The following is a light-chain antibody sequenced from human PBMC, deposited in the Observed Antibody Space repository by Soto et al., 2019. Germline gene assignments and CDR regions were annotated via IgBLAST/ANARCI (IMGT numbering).Light chain of an antibody. CDR2: DVS. V-gene: IGLV2-14*03. CDR3: SSYTSSNTYV. Sequence: QSALTQPASVSGSPGQSITISCTGTISDVSGYNFVSWYQQYPGEAPKLMIYDVSNRPSRVSNRFSAAKSGNTASLTSAGLQAEDEADYYCSSYTSSNTYVFGTGTKVTVL. J-gene: IGLJ1*01. CDR1: ISDVSGYNF.